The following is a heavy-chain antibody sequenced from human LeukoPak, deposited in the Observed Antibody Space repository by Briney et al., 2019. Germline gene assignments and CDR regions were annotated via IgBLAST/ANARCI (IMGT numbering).Heavy chain of an antibody. Sequence: AGTLSLTCAASGFTFKRFVMSWVRQAPGKGLEWVSAISGSGGSTYYAASVKGRFTISRDNSKNTLYLQMNSLRAEDTAVYYCAKDLYYKKPLDYWGQGTLVTVSS. CDR1: GFTFKRFV. V-gene: IGHV3-23*01. CDR3: AKDLYYKKPLDY. D-gene: IGHD3-10*01. J-gene: IGHJ4*02. CDR2: ISGSGGST.